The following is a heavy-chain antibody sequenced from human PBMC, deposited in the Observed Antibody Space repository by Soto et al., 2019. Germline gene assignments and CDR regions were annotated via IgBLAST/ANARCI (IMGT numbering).Heavy chain of an antibody. Sequence: SETLSLTCTVSGGSVSSGSYYWSWIRQPPGKGLEWIGYIYYSGSTNYNPSLKSRVTISVDTSKNQFSLKLSSVTAADTAVYYCARELPPLDTAMGFDYWGQGSLVTVSS. CDR1: GGSVSSGSYY. V-gene: IGHV4-61*01. CDR2: IYYSGST. D-gene: IGHD5-18*01. J-gene: IGHJ4*02. CDR3: ARELPPLDTAMGFDY.